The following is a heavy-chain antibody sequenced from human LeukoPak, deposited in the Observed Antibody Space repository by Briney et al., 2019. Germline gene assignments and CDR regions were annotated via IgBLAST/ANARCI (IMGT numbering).Heavy chain of an antibody. Sequence: PSETLSLTCTVSGGSISSYYWSWIRQPPGKGLEWIGYIYYSGSTNYNPSLKSRVTISVDKSKNQFSLKLNSVTAADTAVYYCARVLLGSSGYYYDVNNWFDPWGQGTLVTVSS. D-gene: IGHD3-22*01. V-gene: IGHV4-59*12. CDR2: IYYSGST. CDR3: ARVLLGSSGYYYDVNNWFDP. J-gene: IGHJ5*02. CDR1: GGSISSYY.